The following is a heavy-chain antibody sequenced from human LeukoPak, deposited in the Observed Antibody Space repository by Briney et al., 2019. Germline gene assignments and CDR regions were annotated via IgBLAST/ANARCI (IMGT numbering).Heavy chain of an antibody. V-gene: IGHV4-59*01. D-gene: IGHD3-9*01. CDR1: GGSISSYY. J-gene: IGHJ4*02. CDR2: IYYSGST. CDR3: ARDGQYYDILTGYYSYFYY. Sequence: SETLSLTCTVSGGSISSYYWSWIRQPPRKGLEWVGYIYYSGSTNYNRFLKSRVTISVDTSKNQFSLTLSYVAVAATDVHECARDGQYYDILTGYYSYFYYWGQGTLVTVSS.